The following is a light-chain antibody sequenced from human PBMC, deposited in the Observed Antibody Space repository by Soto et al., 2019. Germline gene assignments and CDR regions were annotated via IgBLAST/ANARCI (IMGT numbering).Light chain of an antibody. J-gene: IGKJ1*01. CDR2: WAS. V-gene: IGKV4-1*01. Sequence: DIVMIQSPDSLAVSLGERATINCKSSESVFYSSNEKNYLAWYQQKPGQPPKLLIYWASTRESGVPDRFSGSGSGTDFTLTISSLQAEDVAVYFCHQYYSFPRTFGQGTKVEIK. CDR3: HQYYSFPRT. CDR1: ESVFYSSNEKNY.